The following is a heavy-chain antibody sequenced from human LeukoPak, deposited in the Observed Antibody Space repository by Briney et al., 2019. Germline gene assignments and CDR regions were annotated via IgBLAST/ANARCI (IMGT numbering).Heavy chain of an antibody. J-gene: IGHJ5*02. CDR3: AREYQLHNWFDP. CDR2: INAGNGNT. V-gene: IGHV1-3*01. Sequence: ASVKVSCKASGYTFTSYAMHWVRQAPGQRLEWMGWINAGNGNTKYSQEFQGRVTITRDTSTSTAYMELRSLRSDDTAVYYCAREYQLHNWFDPWGQGTLVTVSS. CDR1: GYTFTSYA. D-gene: IGHD2-2*01.